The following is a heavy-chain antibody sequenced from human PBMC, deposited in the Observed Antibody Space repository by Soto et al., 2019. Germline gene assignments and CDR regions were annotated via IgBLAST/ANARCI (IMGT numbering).Heavy chain of an antibody. CDR3: ARHSSFYDSSGYYSDY. D-gene: IGHD3-22*01. V-gene: IGHV4-39*01. CDR1: GGSISSSSYY. J-gene: IGHJ4*02. CDR2: IYYSGST. Sequence: SETLSLTCTVSGGSISSSSYYWGWIRQPPGKGLEWIGSIYYSGSTYYNPSLKSRVTISVDTSKNQFSLKLSSVTAADTAVYYCARHSSFYDSSGYYSDYWGQGTLVTVSS.